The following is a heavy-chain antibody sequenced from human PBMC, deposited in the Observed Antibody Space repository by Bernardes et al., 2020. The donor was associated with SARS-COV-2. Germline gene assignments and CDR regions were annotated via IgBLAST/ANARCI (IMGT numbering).Heavy chain of an antibody. D-gene: IGHD3-10*01. J-gene: IGHJ3*02. Sequence: TLSLTGTVSGVSITSYYWTWIRQPPVKGLEWIGYIYYSGSTNYSPSLKSRVTISVDTSKNQLSLKLSSVTAADTAVYYCASGSQSRSSDAFDIWGQGTMVTVSS. CDR1: GVSITSYY. CDR3: ASGSQSRSSDAFDI. CDR2: IYYSGST. V-gene: IGHV4-59*08.